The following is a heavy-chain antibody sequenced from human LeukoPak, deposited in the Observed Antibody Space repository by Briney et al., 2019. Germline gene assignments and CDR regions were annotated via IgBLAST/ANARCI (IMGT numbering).Heavy chain of an antibody. V-gene: IGHV3-11*04. CDR3: AKDPEYYYDSSGYLLDY. CDR1: GFTFSDYY. D-gene: IGHD3-22*01. J-gene: IGHJ4*02. Sequence: GGSLRLSCAASGFTFSDYYMSWIRQAPGKGLEWVSYISSSGSTIYYADSVKGRFTISRDNAKNSLYLQMNSLRAEDTAVYYCAKDPEYYYDSSGYLLDYWGQGTLVTVSS. CDR2: ISSSGSTI.